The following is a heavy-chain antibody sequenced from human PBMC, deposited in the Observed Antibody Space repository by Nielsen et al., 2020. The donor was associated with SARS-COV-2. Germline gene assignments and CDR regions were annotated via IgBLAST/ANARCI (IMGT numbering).Heavy chain of an antibody. CDR3: ARVTSRAQDAFDI. V-gene: IGHV4-4*02. J-gene: IGHJ3*02. CDR2: IYHSGST. CDR1: GGSISSSNW. D-gene: IGHD1-14*01. Sequence: SETLSLTCAVSGGSISSSNWWSWVRQPPGKGLEWIGEIYHSGSTNYNPSLKSQVTISVDKSKNQFSLKLSSVTAADTAVYYCARVTSRAQDAFDIWGQGTMVTVSS.